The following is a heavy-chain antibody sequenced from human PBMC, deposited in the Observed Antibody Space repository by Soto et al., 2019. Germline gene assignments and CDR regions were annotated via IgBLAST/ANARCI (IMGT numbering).Heavy chain of an antibody. J-gene: IGHJ3*02. Sequence: GGSLRLSCAASGFTFSSYAMSWVRQAPGKGLEWVSAISGSGGSTYYADSVKGRFTISRDNSKNTLYLQMNSLRAEDTAVYYCAKDFGYDYVWGSYRYGAFDIWGQGTMVTVSS. D-gene: IGHD3-16*02. CDR1: GFTFSSYA. CDR3: AKDFGYDYVWGSYRYGAFDI. V-gene: IGHV3-23*01. CDR2: ISGSGGST.